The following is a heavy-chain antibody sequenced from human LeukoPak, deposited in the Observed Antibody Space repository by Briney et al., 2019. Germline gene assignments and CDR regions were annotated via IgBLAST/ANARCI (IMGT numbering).Heavy chain of an antibody. CDR3: ARGSSWTEVYYFGY. V-gene: IGHV1-18*01. CDR2: ISAYNGNT. CDR1: GYTFTSYG. J-gene: IGHJ4*02. D-gene: IGHD6-13*01. Sequence: EASVKVSCKASGYTFTSYGISWVRQAPGQGLEWVGWISAYNGNTNYAQKFQGRVTMTRDTSISTAYMELSRLRSDDTAVYYCARGSSWTEVYYFGYWGQGTLVTVSS.